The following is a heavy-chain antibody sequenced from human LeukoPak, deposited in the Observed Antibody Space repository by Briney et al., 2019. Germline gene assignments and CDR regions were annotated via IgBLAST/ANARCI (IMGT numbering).Heavy chain of an antibody. J-gene: IGHJ4*02. D-gene: IGHD5-24*01. V-gene: IGHV1-46*01. CDR2: INPSGGST. CDR3: ARAAGGGYNSHFDY. Sequence: GASVKVSCKASGYTFTSYYMHWVRQAPGQGLEWMGIINPSGGSTSYPQRFQGRVTMTRDTSTSTVYMELSSLTSEDTAVYYCARAAGGGYNSHFDYWGQGTLVTVSP. CDR1: GYTFTSYY.